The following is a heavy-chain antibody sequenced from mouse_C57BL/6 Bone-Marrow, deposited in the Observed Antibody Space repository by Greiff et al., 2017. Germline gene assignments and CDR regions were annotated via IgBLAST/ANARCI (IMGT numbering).Heavy chain of an antibody. Sequence: VKLKQSGAELVRPGASVKLSCKASGYTFTDYYINWVKQRPGQGLEWIARIYPGSGNTYYNEKFKGKATLTAEKSSSTAYMQLSSLTSEDSAVYFCARRRCFDYWGQGTTLTVSS. V-gene: IGHV1-76*01. CDR3: ARRRCFDY. CDR1: GYTFTDYY. J-gene: IGHJ2*01. CDR2: IYPGSGNT.